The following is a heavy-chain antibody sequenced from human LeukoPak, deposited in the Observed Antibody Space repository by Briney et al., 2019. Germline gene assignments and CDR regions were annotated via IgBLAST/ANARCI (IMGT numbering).Heavy chain of an antibody. J-gene: IGHJ4*02. D-gene: IGHD1-1*01. CDR3: ARDLGQGTPY. V-gene: IGHV4-39*07. CDR2: IYYSGST. CDR1: GGSLSSSSYY. Sequence: SETLSLTCTVSGGSLSSSSYYWAWIRQPPGKGLEWIGSIYYSGSTYYNPSLKSRVTISVDTSKNQFSLKLSSVTAADTAVYYCARDLGQGTPYWGQGTLVTVSS.